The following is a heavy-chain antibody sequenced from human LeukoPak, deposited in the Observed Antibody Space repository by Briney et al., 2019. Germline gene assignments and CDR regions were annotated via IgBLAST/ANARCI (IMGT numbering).Heavy chain of an antibody. CDR1: GFTFSSYG. CDR2: IWYDGSNK. V-gene: IGHV3-33*01. J-gene: IGHJ3*02. CDR3: ARDSYCTGGVCYRNAFDI. D-gene: IGHD2-8*02. Sequence: GGSLRLSCAASGFTFSSYGMHWVRQAPGKGLEWVAVIWYDGSNKYYADSVKGRFTISRDNSKNTLYLQMNSLGAEDTAVYYCARDSYCTGGVCYRNAFDIWGQGTMVTVSS.